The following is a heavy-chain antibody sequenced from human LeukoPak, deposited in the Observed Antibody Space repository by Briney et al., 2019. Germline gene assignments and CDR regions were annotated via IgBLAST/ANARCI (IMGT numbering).Heavy chain of an antibody. Sequence: ASVKVSCKASGYTFTSYDINWVRQATGQGLEWMGWMNPNSGNTGYAQKFQGRVTMTRNTSISTAYMELSSLRSEETAVYYCARGPTPYYDFWSGYYYGYYFDYWGQGTLVTVSS. J-gene: IGHJ4*02. CDR2: MNPNSGNT. D-gene: IGHD3-3*01. CDR1: GYTFTSYD. CDR3: ARGPTPYYDFWSGYYYGYYFDY. V-gene: IGHV1-8*01.